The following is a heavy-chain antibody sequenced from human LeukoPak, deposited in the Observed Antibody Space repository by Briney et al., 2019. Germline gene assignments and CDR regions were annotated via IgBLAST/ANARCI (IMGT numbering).Heavy chain of an antibody. D-gene: IGHD6-13*01. CDR3: TRDTPGIAASVSGG. CDR2: IYSGGNT. V-gene: IGHV3-53*01. J-gene: IGHJ4*02. Sequence: PGGSLRLSCTASGFSVSHNYMNWVRQAPGKGLEWVALIYSGGNTYYADSVKGRFTISRDNSKNTLYLQMSSLRVEDTAVYYCTRDTPGIAASVSGGWGQGTLVTVSS. CDR1: GFSVSHNY.